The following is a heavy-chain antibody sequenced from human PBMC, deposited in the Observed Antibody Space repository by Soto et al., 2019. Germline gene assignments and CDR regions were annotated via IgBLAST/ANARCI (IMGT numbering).Heavy chain of an antibody. V-gene: IGHV1-18*01. CDR2: ISAYNGNT. D-gene: IGHD2-2*01. J-gene: IGHJ6*03. Sequence: DSVKVSCKASGYTFTSYGISWVRQAPGQGLEWMGWISAYNGNTNYAQKLQGRVTMTTDTSTSTAYMELRSLRSDDTAVYYCATLLEDIVVEPAATSPMDVWGKGTTVTVSS. CDR3: ATLLEDIVVEPAATSPMDV. CDR1: GYTFTSYG.